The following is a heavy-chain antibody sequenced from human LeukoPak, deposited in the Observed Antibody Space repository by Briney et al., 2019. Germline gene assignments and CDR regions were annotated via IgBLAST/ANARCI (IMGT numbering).Heavy chain of an antibody. CDR2: ISWNSGSI. J-gene: IGHJ4*02. V-gene: IGHV3-9*01. D-gene: IGHD3-3*01. CDR3: AKDSSGGAWDDLPYYDFWSGYLSDGDY. CDR1: GFTFDDYA. Sequence: SGGSLRLSCAAPGFTFDDYAMHWVRQAPGKGLEWVSGISWNSGSIGYADSVKGRFTISRGNSKNTLYLQMNSLRAEDTAVYYCAKDSSGGAWDDLPYYDFWSGYLSDGDYWGQGTLVTVSS.